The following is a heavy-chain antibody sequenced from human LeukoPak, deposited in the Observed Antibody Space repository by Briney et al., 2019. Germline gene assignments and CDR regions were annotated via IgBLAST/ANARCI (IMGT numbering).Heavy chain of an antibody. Sequence: SVKVSCKASGGTFSSYALSWVRQAPGQGLEWMGRIIPIFGIANYAQKFQGRVTITADKSTSTAYMELSSLRSEDTAVYYCARDRGEWYDSSGYYGDWGQGTLVTVSS. CDR2: IIPIFGIA. CDR1: GGTFSSYA. CDR3: ARDRGEWYDSSGYYGD. V-gene: IGHV1-69*04. D-gene: IGHD3-22*01. J-gene: IGHJ4*02.